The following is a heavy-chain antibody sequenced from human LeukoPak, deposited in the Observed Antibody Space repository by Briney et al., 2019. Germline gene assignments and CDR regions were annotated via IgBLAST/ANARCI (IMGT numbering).Heavy chain of an antibody. V-gene: IGHV1-2*02. CDR1: GYTFTGYY. D-gene: IGHD1-7*01. CDR2: INPNSGGT. Sequence: ASVKVSCKXSGYTFTGYYMHWVRQAPGQGLEWMGWINPNSGGTNYAQKFQGRVTMTRDTSISTAYMELSRLRSDDTAVYYCARVGETGTLSRPFDYWGQGTLVTVSS. CDR3: ARVGETGTLSRPFDY. J-gene: IGHJ4*02.